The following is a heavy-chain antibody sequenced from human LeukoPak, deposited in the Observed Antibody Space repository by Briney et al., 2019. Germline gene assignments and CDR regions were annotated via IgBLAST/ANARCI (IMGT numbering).Heavy chain of an antibody. Sequence: SETLSLTCTVSGGSISSSSYYWGWIRQPPGKGLEWIGSIYYSGSTYYSPSLKSRVTISVDTSKNQFSLKLSSVTAADTAVYYCARDYGGSCFFDYWGQGTLVTVSS. CDR3: ARDYGGSCFFDY. CDR1: GGSISSSSYY. J-gene: IGHJ4*02. V-gene: IGHV4-39*07. CDR2: IYYSGST. D-gene: IGHD2-15*01.